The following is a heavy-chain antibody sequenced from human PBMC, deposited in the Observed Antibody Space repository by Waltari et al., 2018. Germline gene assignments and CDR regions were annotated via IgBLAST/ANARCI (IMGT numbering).Heavy chain of an antibody. J-gene: IGHJ4*02. Sequence: LVQAGAEVKKPGASVNVCCKASGYPFTGYAILWVRQAPGQGLEWMGRINPKNGDTHDAQKFQGRVSMTTDTSTNTAFMELHSLRSDDTAVYYCLRDSSGSHFDYWGQGTLVTVSS. V-gene: IGHV1-2*06. CDR3: LRDSSGSHFDY. CDR2: INPKNGDT. D-gene: IGHD3-22*01. CDR1: GYPFTGYA.